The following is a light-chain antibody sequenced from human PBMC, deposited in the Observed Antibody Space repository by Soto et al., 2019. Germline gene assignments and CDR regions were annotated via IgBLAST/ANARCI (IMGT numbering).Light chain of an antibody. CDR1: SSDVGKYNL. CDR3: SSYTNINTRACV. CDR2: EVT. Sequence: QSALTQPASVSGSPGQSITISCTGTSSDVGKYNLVSWYQQHPGKAPKVIIYEVTDRPSGVSNRFSGSKSGNTASLTISGLQAEDEAEYYCSSYTNINTRACVFGTGTKLTVL. V-gene: IGLV2-14*02. J-gene: IGLJ1*01.